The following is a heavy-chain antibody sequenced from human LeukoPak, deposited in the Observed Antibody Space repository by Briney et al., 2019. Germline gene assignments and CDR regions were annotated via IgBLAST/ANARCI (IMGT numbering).Heavy chain of an antibody. CDR2: IKQDGQEK. D-gene: IGHD3-16*01. V-gene: IGHV3-7*01. Sequence: GGSLRFSCAASGFTFSSYWMSWVRQAPGKGLEWVANIKQDGQEKYYVDSVKGRFTISRDNAKNSLYLQMNSLRDEDTAVYYCARDFIRLSFDYWGQGILVTVSS. CDR3: ARDFIRLSFDY. J-gene: IGHJ4*02. CDR1: GFTFSSYW.